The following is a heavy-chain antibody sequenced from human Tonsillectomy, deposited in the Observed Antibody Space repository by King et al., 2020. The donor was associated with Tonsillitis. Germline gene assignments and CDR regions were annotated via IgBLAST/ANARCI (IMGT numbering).Heavy chain of an antibody. J-gene: IGHJ4*02. CDR3: ARGRFGAFDY. V-gene: IGHV3-13*05. CDR1: GFTFSRYD. CDR2: INTAGDP. Sequence: VQLVESGGGLVQPGGSLRLVCAASGFTFSRYDMHWVRQATGEGLEWVSTINTAGDPYYPGSAKGRFTISRENAKNSLYLQMNSLRAGDTAVYYCARGRFGAFDYWGQGTLVTVSS. D-gene: IGHD3-10*01.